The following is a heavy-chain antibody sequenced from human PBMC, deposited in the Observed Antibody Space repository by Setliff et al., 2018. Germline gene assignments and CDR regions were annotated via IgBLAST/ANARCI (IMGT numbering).Heavy chain of an antibody. Sequence: ASVKVSCKASGYSFSTYDMHWVRQAPGQRLEWMGWINGGNGNTKYSQRFKGRITITRDTSASTAYMEMSSLRSEDTAVYYCSRDREYCSRTSCYIDYWGQGALVTVSS. V-gene: IGHV1-3*01. CDR3: SRDREYCSRTSCYIDY. J-gene: IGHJ4*02. D-gene: IGHD2-2*02. CDR1: GYSFSTYD. CDR2: INGGNGNT.